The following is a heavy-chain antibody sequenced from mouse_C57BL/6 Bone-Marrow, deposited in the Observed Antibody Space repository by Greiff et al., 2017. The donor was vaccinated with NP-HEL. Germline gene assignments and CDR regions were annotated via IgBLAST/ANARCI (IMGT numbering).Heavy chain of an antibody. CDR3: ARGMIYYYGSPYWYFDV. CDR1: GYTFTSYG. D-gene: IGHD1-1*01. J-gene: IGHJ1*03. CDR2: IYPSSGYT. Sequence: QVQLQQSGAELARPGASVKLSCKASGYTFTSYGISWVKQRPGQGLEWIGEIYPSSGYTYYNEKFKGKATMTADKSSSKASMELRSLTSEDSAVYFCARGMIYYYGSPYWYFDVWGTGTTVTVSS. V-gene: IGHV1-81*01.